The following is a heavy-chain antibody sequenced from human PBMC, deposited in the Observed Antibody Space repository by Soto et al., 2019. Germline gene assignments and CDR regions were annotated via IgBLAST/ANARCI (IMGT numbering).Heavy chain of an antibody. J-gene: IGHJ4*02. V-gene: IGHV3-23*01. Sequence: EVQLLESGGGLVQPGGSLRLSCAASGFTFSSYAMSWVRQAPGKGLEWVSAISGSGGSTYYADSVKGRFTISRDNSKNTLYLQMNSLSAEDTAVYYCAKDFVSLTLTEIVTMVRGVTTFFDYWGQGTLVTVSS. CDR1: GFTFSSYA. CDR3: AKDFVSLTLTEIVTMVRGVTTFFDY. D-gene: IGHD3-10*01. CDR2: ISGSGGST.